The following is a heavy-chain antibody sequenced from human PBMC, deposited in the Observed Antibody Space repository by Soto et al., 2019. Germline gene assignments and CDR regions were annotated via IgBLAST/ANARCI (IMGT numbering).Heavy chain of an antibody. CDR1: GGSISSSSYY. V-gene: IGHV4-39*01. CDR2: IYYSGST. CDR3: ASSFYYFDY. D-gene: IGHD2-2*01. Sequence: PSETLSLTCTVSGGSISSSSYYWGWIRQPPGKGLEWIGSIYYSGSTYYNPSLKSRVTISVDTSKNQFSLKLSSVTAADTAVYYCASSFYYFDYWGQGTLVTVSS. J-gene: IGHJ4*02.